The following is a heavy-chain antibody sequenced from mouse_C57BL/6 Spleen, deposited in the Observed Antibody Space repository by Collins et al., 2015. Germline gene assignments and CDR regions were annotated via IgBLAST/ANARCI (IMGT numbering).Heavy chain of an antibody. CDR2: IYPGDGDT. D-gene: IGHD2-4*01. CDR3: ASPTMITTDGAMDY. CDR1: GYAFSNSW. J-gene: IGHJ4*01. Sequence: QVQLQQSGPELVKPGASVKISCKASGYAFSNSWMNWVKQRPGQGLEWIGRIYPGDGDTNYNGKFKGKATLTADKSSSTAYIQLSSLTSVDSAVYFCASPTMITTDGAMDYWGQGTSVTVSS. V-gene: IGHV1-82*01.